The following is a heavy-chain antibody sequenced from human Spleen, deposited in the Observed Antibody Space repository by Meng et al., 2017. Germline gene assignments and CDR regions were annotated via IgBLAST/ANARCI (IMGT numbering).Heavy chain of an antibody. CDR2: IYTSGST. J-gene: IGHJ4*02. D-gene: IGHD3-10*01. V-gene: IGHV4-4*07. CDR1: GGSISSYY. Sequence: SETLSLTCTVSGGSISSYYWSWIRQPAGKGLEWIGRIYTSGSTHYNPSLKSRVTMSVDTSKNQFSLKLSSVTAADTAVYYCARAAYGSGSYRLYYFDYWGQGTLVTVSS. CDR3: ARAAYGSGSYRLYYFDY.